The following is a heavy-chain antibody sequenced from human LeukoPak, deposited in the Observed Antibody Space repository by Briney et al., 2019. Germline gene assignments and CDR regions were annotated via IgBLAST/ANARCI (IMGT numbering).Heavy chain of an antibody. CDR1: GYTFTSYD. CDR2: MNPNSGNT. J-gene: IGHJ4*02. CDR3: ARGGIAVAGTFDY. V-gene: IGHV1-8*01. D-gene: IGHD6-19*01. Sequence: ASVKVSCKASGYTFTSYDINWVRQATGQGPEWMGGMNPNSGNTGYAQKFQGRVTMTRNTSTSTAYMELSSLRSEDTAVYYCARGGIAVAGTFDYWGQGTLVTVSS.